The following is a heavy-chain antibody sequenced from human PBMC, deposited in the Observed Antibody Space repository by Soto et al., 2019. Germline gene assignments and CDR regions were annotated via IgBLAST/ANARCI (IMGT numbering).Heavy chain of an antibody. D-gene: IGHD3-16*01. CDR2: IYSGGSI. V-gene: IGHV3-53*02. Sequence: VQLVESGGGLIQAGGSLRLSCAVSGFTVSNNFMMWVRQAPGKGLEWVSLIYSGGSISYADSVKGRFTISRDGSMNMLYILMNSLTAEDTAVYYRARDGNGQRGSPHWGQGTLVTVSS. J-gene: IGHJ4*02. CDR1: GFTVSNNF. CDR3: ARDGNGQRGSPH.